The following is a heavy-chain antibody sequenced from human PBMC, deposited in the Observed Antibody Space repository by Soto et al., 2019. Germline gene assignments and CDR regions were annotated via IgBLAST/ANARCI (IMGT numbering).Heavy chain of an antibody. Sequence: GGSLRLSCAASGFTFSSYAMSWVRQAPGKGLEWVSAISGSGGSTYYADSVKGRFTISRDNSKDTLYLQMNSLRAEDTAVYYCAKADGRAIFGVVNNYYYGMDVWGQGTTVTVSS. V-gene: IGHV3-23*01. CDR2: ISGSGGST. J-gene: IGHJ6*02. CDR1: GFTFSSYA. D-gene: IGHD3-3*01. CDR3: AKADGRAIFGVVNNYYYGMDV.